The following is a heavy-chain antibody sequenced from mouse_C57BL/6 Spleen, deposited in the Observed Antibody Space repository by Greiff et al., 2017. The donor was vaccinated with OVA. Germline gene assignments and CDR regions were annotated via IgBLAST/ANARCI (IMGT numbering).Heavy chain of an antibody. V-gene: IGHV1-82*01. D-gene: IGHD1-1*01. CDR3: ARSIYYYGSIPRDY. J-gene: IGHJ2*01. CDR2: IYPGDGDT. CDR1: GYAFSSSW. Sequence: QVQLQQSGPELVKPGASVKISCKASGYAFSSSWMNWVKQRPGKGLEWIGRIYPGDGDTNYNGKFNGKATLTADKSSSTAYMQLSSLTSEDSAVYFCARSIYYYGSIPRDYWGQGTTLTVAS.